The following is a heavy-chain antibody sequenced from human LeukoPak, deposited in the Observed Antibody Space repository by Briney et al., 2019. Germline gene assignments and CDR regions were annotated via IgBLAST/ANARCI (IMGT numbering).Heavy chain of an antibody. CDR2: ISAYNGNT. Sequence: ASVKVSCKASGYTFTSYGISWVRQAPGQGLEWMGWISAYNGNTNHAQKLQGRVTMTTDTSTSTAYMELRSLRSDDTAVYYCAREETNYYDSSGYFYYFDYWGQGTLVTVSS. J-gene: IGHJ4*02. D-gene: IGHD3-22*01. V-gene: IGHV1-18*01. CDR1: GYTFTSYG. CDR3: AREETNYYDSSGYFYYFDY.